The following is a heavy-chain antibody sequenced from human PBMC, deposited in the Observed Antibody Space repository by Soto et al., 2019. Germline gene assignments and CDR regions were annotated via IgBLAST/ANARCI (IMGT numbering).Heavy chain of an antibody. CDR1: GSTFRSFA. J-gene: IGHJ4*02. Sequence: PGGSLRLSCAASGSTFRSFAMAWVRQAPGKGPERVSTIISGGSTFYADSVKGRFTISRDNSKNTLYLQMNGLRAEDTAVYYCGKEPEVPGRGLDYWGQGTLVTFSS. V-gene: IGHV3-23*01. CDR3: GKEPEVPGRGLDY. CDR2: IISGGST.